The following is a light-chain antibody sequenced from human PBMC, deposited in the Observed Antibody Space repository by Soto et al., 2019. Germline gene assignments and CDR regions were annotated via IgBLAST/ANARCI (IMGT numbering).Light chain of an antibody. CDR2: PAS. CDR1: QDISSY. Sequence: DTQLTQSPSFLSASAGDRITITCRASQDISSYLAWLQQKPGEAPKLLIYPASTLQSGVPSRFSGSGSGTEFTLTIASLQPEDFASYYCQQINKYPYTFGQGTKLEIK. CDR3: QQINKYPYT. V-gene: IGKV1-9*01. J-gene: IGKJ2*01.